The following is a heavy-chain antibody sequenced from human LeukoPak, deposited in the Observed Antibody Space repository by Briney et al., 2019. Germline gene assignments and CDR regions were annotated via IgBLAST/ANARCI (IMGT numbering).Heavy chain of an antibody. CDR2: IKQDGSEK. CDR3: ARATLRRPDY. Sequence: GGSLRLSRAASGFTFSSYWMSWVRQTPGRGLEWVANIKQDGSEKNYVDSVKGRFTISRDNAKKSLYLQMNSLRAEDTAVYYCARATLRRPDYWGQGTLVTVSS. CDR1: GFTFSSYW. J-gene: IGHJ4*02. V-gene: IGHV3-7*01.